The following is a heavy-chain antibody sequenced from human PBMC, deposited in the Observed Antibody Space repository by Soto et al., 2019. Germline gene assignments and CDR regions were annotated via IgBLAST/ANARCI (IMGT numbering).Heavy chain of an antibody. J-gene: IGHJ5*02. V-gene: IGHV4-39*01. D-gene: IGHD2-2*01. Sequence: PSETLSLTCTVSCGSISSTGYYWGWIRQPPGKGLEWIGSIYYSGSTSYNPSLQSRVTMSVDTSKNQLSLKVSSVTAADTAVYYCARVPGPWGQGTLVTVSS. CDR3: ARVPGP. CDR1: CGSISSTGYY. CDR2: IYYSGST.